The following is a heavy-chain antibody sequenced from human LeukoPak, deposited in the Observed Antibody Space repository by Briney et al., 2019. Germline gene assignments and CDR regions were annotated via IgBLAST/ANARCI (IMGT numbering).Heavy chain of an antibody. CDR3: AREVEVGGSGSSRYYFDY. CDR1: GYTFTGYY. Sequence: GASVKVSCKASGYTFTGYYMHWVRQAPGQGLEWMGWINPNSGGPNYAQKFQGRVTMTRDTSISTAYMELSRLRSDDTAVYFCAREVEVGGSGSSRYYFDYWGQGTLVTVSS. J-gene: IGHJ4*02. CDR2: INPNSGGP. D-gene: IGHD3-10*01. V-gene: IGHV1-2*02.